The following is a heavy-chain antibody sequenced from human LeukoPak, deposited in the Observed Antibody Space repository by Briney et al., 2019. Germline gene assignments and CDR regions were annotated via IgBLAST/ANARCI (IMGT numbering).Heavy chain of an antibody. CDR3: ARGTYDSSGYYYDDRYYNWFDP. CDR1: GGSFSGYY. CDR2: INHSGST. V-gene: IGHV4-34*01. J-gene: IGHJ5*02. D-gene: IGHD3-22*01. Sequence: SETLSLTCAVCGGSFSGYYWSWIRQPPGKGLEWIGEINHSGSTNYNPSLKSRVTISVDTSKNQFSLKLSSVTAADTAVYYCARGTYDSSGYYYDDRYYNWFDPWGQGTLVTVSS.